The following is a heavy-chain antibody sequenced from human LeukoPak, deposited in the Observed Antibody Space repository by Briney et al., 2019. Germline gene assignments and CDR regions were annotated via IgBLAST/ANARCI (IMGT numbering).Heavy chain of an antibody. Sequence: SETLSLTCAVHGGSFSGYYWSWIRQPPGKGLEWIGEINHSGSTNYNPSLKSRVTISVDTSKNQFSLKLSSVTAADTAVYYCARGPLRALGYYYMDVWGKGTTVTVSS. CDR3: ARGPLRALGYYYMDV. CDR1: GGSFSGYY. V-gene: IGHV4-34*01. J-gene: IGHJ6*03. CDR2: INHSGST.